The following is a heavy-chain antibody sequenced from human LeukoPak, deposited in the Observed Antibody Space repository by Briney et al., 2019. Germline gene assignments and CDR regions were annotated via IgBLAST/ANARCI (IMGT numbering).Heavy chain of an antibody. V-gene: IGHV6-1*01. D-gene: IGHD1-26*01. CDR3: ASGTYYRGFDA. J-gene: IGHJ5*02. CDR1: GDTVSSINAA. CDR2: TYYRSKWSN. Sequence: PSQTLSLTCAISGDTVSSINAAWNWLRQSPSRGLKWLRRTYYRSKWSNDYAVSEKSRIHINPDTSKDQAALQLNSVTPEDTAVYYCASGTYYRGFDAWGQGTLVTVSS.